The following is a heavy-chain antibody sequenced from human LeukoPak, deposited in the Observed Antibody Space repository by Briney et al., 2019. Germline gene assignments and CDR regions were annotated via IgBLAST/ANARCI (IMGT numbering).Heavy chain of an antibody. D-gene: IGHD6-6*01. J-gene: IGHJ4*02. CDR1: GGSISSYY. CDR3: VRQRYSISPHFDY. Sequence: PSETLSLTCTVSGGSISSYYWSWIRQPPGKGPEWIGYIYYSGSTKYNPSLKSRATISIDTSENQFSLKLSSVTAADTAVYYCVRQRYSISPHFDYWGQGTLITVSS. CDR2: IYYSGST. V-gene: IGHV4-59*08.